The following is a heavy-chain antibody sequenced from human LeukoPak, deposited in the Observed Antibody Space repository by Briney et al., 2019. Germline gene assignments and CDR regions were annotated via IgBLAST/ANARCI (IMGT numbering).Heavy chain of an antibody. D-gene: IGHD3-22*01. CDR1: GFTFSSYA. Sequence: GGSLRLSCAASGFTFSSYAMSWVRQAPGKGLEWVSAISGSGGSTYYADSVKGWFTISRDNSKNTLYLQMNSLRAEDTAVYYCAKDPGGLAMIVVNDDYWGQGTLVTVSS. CDR3: AKDPGGLAMIVVNDDY. J-gene: IGHJ4*02. CDR2: ISGSGGST. V-gene: IGHV3-23*01.